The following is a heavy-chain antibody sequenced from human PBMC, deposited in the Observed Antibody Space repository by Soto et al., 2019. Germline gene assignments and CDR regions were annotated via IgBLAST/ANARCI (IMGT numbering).Heavy chain of an antibody. D-gene: IGHD3-3*01. CDR3: ARVPRSTGDFWSGAGYYYHYGMDV. J-gene: IGHJ6*02. V-gene: IGHV3-33*01. CDR2: IWYDGSNK. Sequence: PGGSLRLSCAASGFTFSSYGMHWVRQAPGKGLEWVAVIWYDGSNKYYADSVKGRFTISRDNSKNTLYLQMNSLRAEDTAVYYCARVPRSTGDFWSGAGYYYHYGMDVWGQGTTVTVSS. CDR1: GFTFSSYG.